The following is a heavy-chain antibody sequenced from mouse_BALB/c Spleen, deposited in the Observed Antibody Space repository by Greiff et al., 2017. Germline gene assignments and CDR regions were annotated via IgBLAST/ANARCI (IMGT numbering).Heavy chain of an antibody. J-gene: IGHJ3*01. CDR2: INPSNGRT. Sequence: VQLQQPGAELVKPGASVKLSCKASGYTFTSYWMHWVKQRPGQGLEWIGEINPSNGRTNYNEKFKSKATLTVDKSSSTAYMQLSSLTSEDSAVYYCARRHDYTFAYWGQGALVTVSA. CDR3: ARRHDYTFAY. CDR1: GYTFTSYW. V-gene: IGHV1S81*02. D-gene: IGHD2-4*01.